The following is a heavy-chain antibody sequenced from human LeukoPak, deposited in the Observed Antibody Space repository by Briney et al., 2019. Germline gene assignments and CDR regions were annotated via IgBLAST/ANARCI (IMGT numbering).Heavy chain of an antibody. D-gene: IGHD3-3*01. J-gene: IGHJ6*03. CDR1: GYTFTSYY. CDR3: ASSYYDFWNPRAYYYMDV. CDR2: INPSGGST. V-gene: IGHV1-46*01. Sequence: ASVKVSCTASGYTFTSYYMHWVRQAPGQGLEWMGIINPSGGSTSYAQKFQGRVTMTRDMSTSTAYMELSSLRSEDTAVYYCASSYYDFWNPRAYYYMDVWGKGTTVTVSS.